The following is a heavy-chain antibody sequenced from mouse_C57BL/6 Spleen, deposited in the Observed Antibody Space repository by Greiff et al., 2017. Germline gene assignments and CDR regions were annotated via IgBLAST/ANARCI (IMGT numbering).Heavy chain of an antibody. CDR2: IRSKSDNYAT. J-gene: IGHJ2*01. CDR3: TEGYGSSPY. Sequence: EVKLLESGGGLVQPGGSMKLSCVASGFTFSDYWMNWVRQSPGKGLEWIGQIRSKSDNYATNYAESVKGRFTISRDDSKSSVYLQMNNLRAEDTGIYYCTEGYGSSPYWGQGTTLTVSS. V-gene: IGHV6-3*01. CDR1: GFTFSDYW. D-gene: IGHD1-1*01.